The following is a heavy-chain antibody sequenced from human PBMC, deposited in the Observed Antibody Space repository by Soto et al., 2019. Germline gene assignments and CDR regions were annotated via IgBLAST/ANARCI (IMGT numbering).Heavy chain of an antibody. D-gene: IGHD2-15*01. Sequence: PSETLSLTCTVSGDSISTNSHFWSWLRQPPGQGLEWIGNVSYSGRNSYSPSLESRVTISVDTSKNQFSLRLTSVTAADTAVYFCARRESYGGFDYWGQGTLVTVSS. CDR3: ARRESYGGFDY. J-gene: IGHJ4*02. CDR1: GDSISTNSHF. V-gene: IGHV4-39*01. CDR2: VSYSGRN.